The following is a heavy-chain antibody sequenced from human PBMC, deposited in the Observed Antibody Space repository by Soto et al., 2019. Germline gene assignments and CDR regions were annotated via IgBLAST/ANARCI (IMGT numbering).Heavy chain of an antibody. CDR2: IYPGDSDT. CDR1: GYSFTSYW. Sequence: PGESLKISCKGSGYSFTSYWIGWVRQMPGKGLEWMGIIYPGDSDTRYSPSFQGQVTISADKSISTAYPQWSSLKASDTAMYYCARLRGEYCSSTSCRLYYYYGMDVWGQGTTVTVSS. D-gene: IGHD2-2*01. J-gene: IGHJ6*02. CDR3: ARLRGEYCSSTSCRLYYYYGMDV. V-gene: IGHV5-51*01.